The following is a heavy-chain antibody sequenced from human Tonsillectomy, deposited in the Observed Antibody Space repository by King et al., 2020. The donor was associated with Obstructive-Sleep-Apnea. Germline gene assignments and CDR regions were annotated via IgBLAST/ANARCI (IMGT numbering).Heavy chain of an antibody. CDR1: GFSLSDYA. Sequence: VQLVESGGGVVQPGRSLRLSCSASGFSLSDYAMHWVRQAPGKGLEGVAVQSFDANDKAYADSVKGRFTISSDITRKTVYLQMNSLRHEETAMYYCSRPRPYGSRTSPDVFDMWGQGTMVSVSS. V-gene: IGHV3-30*04. CDR3: SRPRPYGSRTSPDVFDM. D-gene: IGHD3-10*01. J-gene: IGHJ3*02. CDR2: QSFDANDK.